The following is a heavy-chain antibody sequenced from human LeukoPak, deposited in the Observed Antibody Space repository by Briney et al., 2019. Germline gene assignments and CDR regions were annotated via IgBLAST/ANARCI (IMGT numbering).Heavy chain of an antibody. V-gene: IGHV3-48*03. Sequence: GGSLRLSCAASGFTFSSYEMNWLRQAPGKGLEGVSYISSSGSTKYYADSVKGRFTISRDNAKNSLYLQMNSLRAEDTAVYYCAELGITMIGGVWGKGTTVTISS. J-gene: IGHJ6*04. CDR1: GFTFSSYE. CDR3: AELGITMIGGV. D-gene: IGHD3-10*02. CDR2: ISSSGSTK.